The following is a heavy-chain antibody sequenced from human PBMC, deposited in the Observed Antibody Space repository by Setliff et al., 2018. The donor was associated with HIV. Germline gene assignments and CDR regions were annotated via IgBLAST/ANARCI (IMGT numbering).Heavy chain of an antibody. D-gene: IGHD3-10*01. CDR3: TRDPTPKELWFFSGYYSDY. CDR2: ISSSSDSI. CDR1: GVTLTDHY. Sequence: GGSLRLSCEASGVTLTDHYIEWVRQAPGKGLEWVSYISSSSDSIYYADSVKGRFTISRDDSKNMLYLQMNSLSADDTAVYYCTRDPTPKELWFFSGYYSDYWGQGTLVTVSS. V-gene: IGHV3-11*04. J-gene: IGHJ4*02.